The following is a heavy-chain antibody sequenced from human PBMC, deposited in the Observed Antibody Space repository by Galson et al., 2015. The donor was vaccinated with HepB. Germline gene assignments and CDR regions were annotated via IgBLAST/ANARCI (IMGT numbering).Heavy chain of an antibody. CDR2: IRRNTYGATT. CDR3: AREAAGLGGYFDY. J-gene: IGHJ4*02. Sequence: SLRLSCASSGFTFGDYAVNWFRQAPGKGREWIGFIRRNTYGATTEYAASLKGRFSISRDDSKNIAHLQMNSLQTEDTAVYFCAREAAGLGGYFDYWGRGTLVTVSS. CDR1: GFTFGDYA. V-gene: IGHV3-49*03. D-gene: IGHD6-13*01.